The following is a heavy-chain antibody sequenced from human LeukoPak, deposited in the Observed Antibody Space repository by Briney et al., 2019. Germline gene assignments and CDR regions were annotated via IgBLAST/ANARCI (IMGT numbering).Heavy chain of an antibody. CDR1: GGSFSGYY. V-gene: IGHV4-34*01. CDR3: ARTRGRIMITFGGVHFDY. CDR2: INHSGST. J-gene: IGHJ4*02. Sequence: SETLSLTCAVYGGSFSGYYWSWIRQPPGKGLEWIGEINHSGSTNYNPSLKSRVTISVDTSKNQFSPKLSSVTAADTAVYYCARTRGRIMITFGGVHFDYWGQGTLVTVSS. D-gene: IGHD3-16*01.